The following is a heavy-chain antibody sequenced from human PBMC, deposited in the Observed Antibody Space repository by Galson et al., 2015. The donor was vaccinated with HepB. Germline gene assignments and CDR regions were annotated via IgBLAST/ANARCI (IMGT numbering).Heavy chain of an antibody. J-gene: IGHJ6*02. D-gene: IGHD2-2*01. CDR3: ARLGAMRKGYYYYGMDV. V-gene: IGHV5-10-1*01. CDR1: GYSFTSYW. CDR2: FDPSDSYT. Sequence: QSGAEVKKPGESLRISCKGSGYSFTSYWISWVRQMPGKGLEWMGRFDPSDSYTNYSPSFHCHVTISADKSISTAYLPWSSLKASDTSMYYCARLGAMRKGYYYYGMDVLGQGTTLTVSS.